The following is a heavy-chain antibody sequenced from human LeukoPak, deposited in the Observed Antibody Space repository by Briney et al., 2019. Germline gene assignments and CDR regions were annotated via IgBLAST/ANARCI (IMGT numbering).Heavy chain of an antibody. CDR1: GGSISGYH. Sequence: PSETLSLTCTVSGGSISGYHWTWIRQPPGKGLEWIGYIYFIGTTKYNASLKSRVTISVDTSKNQFSLKLSSVTAADTAVYYCARDRGVAYCGGDCYSGTFDIWGQGTMVTVSS. J-gene: IGHJ3*02. D-gene: IGHD2-21*01. V-gene: IGHV4-59*12. CDR2: IYFIGTT. CDR3: ARDRGVAYCGGDCYSGTFDI.